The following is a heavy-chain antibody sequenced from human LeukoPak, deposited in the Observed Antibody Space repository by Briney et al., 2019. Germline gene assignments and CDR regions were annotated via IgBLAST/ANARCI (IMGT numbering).Heavy chain of an antibody. CDR2: ISSSSSSYI. J-gene: IGHJ6*02. CDR1: GFTFSSYS. D-gene: IGHD6-13*01. Sequence: GGSLRLSCAASGFTFSSYSMNWVRQAPGKGLEWVSSISSSSSSYIYYADSVKGRFTISRDNAKNSLYLQMNSLRAEDTAVYYCARDGSGIAAAGLYYYYGMDVWGQGTTVTVSS. V-gene: IGHV3-21*01. CDR3: ARDGSGIAAAGLYYYYGMDV.